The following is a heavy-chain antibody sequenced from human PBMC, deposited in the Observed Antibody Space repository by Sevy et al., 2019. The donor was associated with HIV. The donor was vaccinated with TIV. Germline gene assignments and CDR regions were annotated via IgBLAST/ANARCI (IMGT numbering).Heavy chain of an antibody. CDR3: ASEKEQLVLWPYYGMDV. CDR2: ISNSSSYI. J-gene: IGHJ6*02. V-gene: IGHV3-21*01. D-gene: IGHD6-13*01. CDR1: GLRFSNYN. Sequence: GGSLRLSCAASGLRFSNYNMNWVRQAPGQGLEWVACISNSSSYIYYVDSVKGRFTISRDNAKNSLYLQMNSLRAEDTAVYYCASEKEQLVLWPYYGMDVWGQGTTVTVS.